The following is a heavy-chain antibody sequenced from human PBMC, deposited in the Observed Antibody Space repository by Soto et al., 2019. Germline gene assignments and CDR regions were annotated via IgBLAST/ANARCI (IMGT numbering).Heavy chain of an antibody. CDR2: ISGSGDKT. CDR1: AFTFSRCA. D-gene: IGHD3-10*01. CDR3: AKGLSGSGAYQWFDP. Sequence: PGGSLRLSCVASAFTFSRCAMSWVRQTPGKGLEWVSAISGSGDKTFYADSVKGRFTISRDNSKNTLYLQMNSLRVEDTAVYYCAKGLSGSGAYQWFDPWGQGTLVTVSS. V-gene: IGHV3-23*01. J-gene: IGHJ5*02.